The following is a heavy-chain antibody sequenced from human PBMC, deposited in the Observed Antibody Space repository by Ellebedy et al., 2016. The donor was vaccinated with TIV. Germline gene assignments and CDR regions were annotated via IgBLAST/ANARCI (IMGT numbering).Heavy chain of an antibody. J-gene: IGHJ5*01. D-gene: IGHD5-18*01. CDR2: IKEDGSQQ. CDR3: ARGYTVGS. CDR1: GFNFTSYW. Sequence: GESLKISXTASGFNFTSYWMTWVRQVPGKGLERVANIKEDGSQQNYVDSVKGRFTISRDNAKTSLYLQMNTLRVEDTGVYYCARGYTVGSWGQGALVTVSS. V-gene: IGHV3-7*01.